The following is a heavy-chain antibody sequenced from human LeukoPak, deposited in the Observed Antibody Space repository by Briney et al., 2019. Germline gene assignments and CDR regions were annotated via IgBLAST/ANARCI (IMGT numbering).Heavy chain of an antibody. CDR2: ISSSSSTI. Sequence: QPGGSLRLSCAASGFTFSSYSMNWVRQAPGKGLEWVSYISSSSSTIYYADSVKGRFTISRDNAKNSLYLQMNSLRDEDTAVYYCARDLGSSGYYYYYYYGMDVWGQGTTVTVSS. J-gene: IGHJ6*02. CDR1: GFTFSSYS. CDR3: ARDLGSSGYYYYYYYGMDV. V-gene: IGHV3-48*02. D-gene: IGHD3-22*01.